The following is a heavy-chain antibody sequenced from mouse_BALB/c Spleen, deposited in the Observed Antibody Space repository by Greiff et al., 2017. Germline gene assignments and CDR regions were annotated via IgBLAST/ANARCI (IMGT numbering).Heavy chain of an antibody. V-gene: IGHV14-3*02. D-gene: IGHD1-2*01. Sequence: VQLKESGAELVKPGASVKLSCTASGFNIKDTYMHWVKQRPEQGLEWIGRIDPANGNTKYDPKFQCKATITADTSSNTAYLQLSSLTSEDTAVYYCARLTTAMAYWGQGTLVTVSA. J-gene: IGHJ3*01. CDR2: IDPANGNT. CDR3: ARLTTAMAY. CDR1: GFNIKDTY.